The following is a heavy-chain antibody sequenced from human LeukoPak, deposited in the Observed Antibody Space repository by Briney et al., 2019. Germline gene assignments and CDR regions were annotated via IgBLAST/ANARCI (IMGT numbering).Heavy chain of an antibody. J-gene: IGHJ6*02. V-gene: IGHV3-74*01. Sequence: HPGGSLRLSCAASGFTFSSYWMPWVRQAPGKGLVWVSRINSDGSSTSYADSVKGRFTISRDNAKNTLYLQMNNLRAEDTAVYYCARGGSGWRYYYYGMDVWGQGTTVTVSS. CDR3: ARGGSGWRYYYYGMDV. CDR2: INSDGSST. D-gene: IGHD6-19*01. CDR1: GFTFSSYW.